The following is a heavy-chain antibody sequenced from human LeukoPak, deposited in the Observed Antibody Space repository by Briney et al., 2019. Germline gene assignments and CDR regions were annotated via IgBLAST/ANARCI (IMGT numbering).Heavy chain of an antibody. CDR3: AKQGAYTTPDHSDY. CDR2: ISGTGGNT. Sequence: GGSLRLSCAASGFTFSNYAMSWVRQAPGKGLEWVSTISGTGGNTYYADSVKGRFTISKNISQSTLYLQMNSLRADDTAVYYCAKQGAYTTPDHSDYWGQGALVTVSS. D-gene: IGHD2-2*02. J-gene: IGHJ4*02. V-gene: IGHV3-23*01. CDR1: GFTFSNYA.